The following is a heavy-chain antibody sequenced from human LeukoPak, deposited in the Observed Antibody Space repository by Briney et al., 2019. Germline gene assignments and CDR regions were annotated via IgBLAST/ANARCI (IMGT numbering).Heavy chain of an antibody. CDR2: ISYVGSDK. D-gene: IGHD2-15*01. V-gene: IGHV3-30*03. Sequence: GRSLRLSCAASGFTFSSYGMHWVRQAPGKGLEWVALISYVGSDKYYADSVKGRFTISRDNSKNTLYLQMNSLSAEDTAMYSCATLLLGVGGDYWGQGTLVTVSS. CDR1: GFTFSSYG. CDR3: ATLLLGVGGDY. J-gene: IGHJ4*02.